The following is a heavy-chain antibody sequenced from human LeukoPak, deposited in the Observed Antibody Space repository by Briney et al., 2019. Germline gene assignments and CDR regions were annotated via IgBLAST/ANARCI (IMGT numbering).Heavy chain of an antibody. D-gene: IGHD5-24*01. J-gene: IGHJ4*02. CDR1: GYSFTSYW. CDR3: ALNLGVEMATNYYFDY. CDR2: IYPGDSDT. V-gene: IGHV5-51*01. Sequence: GESLKISCKGSGYSFTSYWIGWVRQMPGKGLEWMGIIYPGDSDTRYSPSFQGQVTISANKSIGTAYLQWNSLKASDTAMYYCALNLGVEMATNYYFDYWGQGTLVTVSS.